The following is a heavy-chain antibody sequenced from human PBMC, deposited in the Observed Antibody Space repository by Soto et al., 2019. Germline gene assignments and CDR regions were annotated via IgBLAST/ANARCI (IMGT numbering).Heavy chain of an antibody. CDR3: ARGAIQLWPHDY. D-gene: IGHD5-18*01. V-gene: IGHV1-2*04. CDR2: INPNSGGT. Sequence: ASVKVSCKASGYTFTGDYMHWVRQAPGQGLEWMGWINPNSGGTKYAQKFQGWVTMTRDTSISTAYMELSRLRSDDTAVYNCARGAIQLWPHDYWGQGTLVTVSS. CDR1: GYTFTGDY. J-gene: IGHJ4*02.